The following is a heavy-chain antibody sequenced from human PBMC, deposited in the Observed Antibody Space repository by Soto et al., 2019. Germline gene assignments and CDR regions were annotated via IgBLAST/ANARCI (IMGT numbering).Heavy chain of an antibody. V-gene: IGHV3-21*01. CDR1: GFTFSSYS. D-gene: IGHD6-13*01. CDR3: ARGEQQLVPWYY. CDR2: ISSSSSYI. J-gene: IGHJ4*02. Sequence: GGSLRLSCAASGFTFSSYSMNWVRQAPGKGLEWVSSISSSSSYIYYADSVKGRFTISRDNAKNSLYLQMNSLRAEDTAVYYCARGEQQLVPWYYWGQGTLVTVSS.